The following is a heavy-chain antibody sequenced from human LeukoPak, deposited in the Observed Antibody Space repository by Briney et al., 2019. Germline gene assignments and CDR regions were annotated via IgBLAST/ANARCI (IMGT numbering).Heavy chain of an antibody. CDR2: IYTSGST. J-gene: IGHJ6*03. CDR3: ARDKGSHSSGWSYYYYYMDV. D-gene: IGHD6-19*01. CDR1: GGSMSTYY. Sequence: PSETLSLTCTVSGGSMSTYYWSWIRQPAGKGLEWIGRIYTSGSTNYNPSLKSRVTMSVDTSKNQFSLKLSSVTAADTAVYYCARDKGSHSSGWSYYYYYMDVWGKGTTVTVSS. V-gene: IGHV4-4*07.